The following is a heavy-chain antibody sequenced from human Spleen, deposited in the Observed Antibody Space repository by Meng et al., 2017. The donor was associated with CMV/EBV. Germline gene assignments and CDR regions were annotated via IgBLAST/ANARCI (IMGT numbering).Heavy chain of an antibody. V-gene: IGHV2-5*01. J-gene: IGHJ4*02. CDR3: AHRPGAIYSGTYYYFDY. CDR2: IYWNDDK. Sequence: SGPTLVNPTHTLTLTCTVSGFSLSTSGVGVGWIRQPPGKALEWLALIYWNDDKRYSPSLKRRHTITKEPAKNQVVLTMTSLDPVDTATYYFAHRPGAIYSGTYYYFDYWGQGTLVTVSS. D-gene: IGHD1-26*01. CDR1: GFSLSTSGVG.